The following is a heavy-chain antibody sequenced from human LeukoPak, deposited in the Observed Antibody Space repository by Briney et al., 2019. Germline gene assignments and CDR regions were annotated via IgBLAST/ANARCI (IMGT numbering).Heavy chain of an antibody. CDR1: GFTFRIYG. CDR2: VRYDGSNK. CDR3: VRGPWASGTQITTLDL. J-gene: IGHJ2*01. Sequence: GGSLRLSCAASGFTFRIYGMHWVRQAPGKGMEWVAFVRYDGSNKYYADSVKGRFTISRDNSKNTLYLQMNSLRAGDTAVYYCVRGPWASGTQITTLDLWGRGTLVTVSS. D-gene: IGHD3-10*01. V-gene: IGHV3-30*02.